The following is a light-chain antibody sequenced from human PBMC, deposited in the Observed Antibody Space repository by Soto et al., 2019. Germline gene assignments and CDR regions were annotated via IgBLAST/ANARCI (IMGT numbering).Light chain of an antibody. CDR3: QRYNNWPLN. V-gene: IGKV3-15*01. Sequence: EIVMTQSPATLSVSPGERATLSCRASQSVSSNLAWYQQKPGQAPRLLIYGAYTWAAGVPARFSGSRSGPEFTLTINSLQSEDFAIYYCQRYNNWPLNFGGGTKV. CDR1: QSVSSN. J-gene: IGKJ4*01. CDR2: GAY.